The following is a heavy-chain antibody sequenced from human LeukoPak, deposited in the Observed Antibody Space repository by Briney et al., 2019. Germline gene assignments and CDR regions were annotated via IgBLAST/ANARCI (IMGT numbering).Heavy chain of an antibody. CDR1: GFTFSNYA. CDR3: ATGAYCDH. V-gene: IGHV3-21*04. CDR2: ISSSSSYI. Sequence: GGSLRLSCAASGFTFSNYAVSWVRQAPGKGLEWVSSISSSSSYIYYADSVKGRFTISRDNAKNSLYLQMNGLRAEDTAIYFCATGAYCDHWGQGTLVTVSS. J-gene: IGHJ4*02.